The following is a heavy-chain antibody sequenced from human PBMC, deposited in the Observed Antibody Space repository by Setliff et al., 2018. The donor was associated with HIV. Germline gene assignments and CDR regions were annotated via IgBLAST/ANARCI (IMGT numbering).Heavy chain of an antibody. Sequence: SETLSLTCAVSGYSWSWVRQPPGKELEWIGDINHSGSTNYNPSLKSRVTISEEKSKNQFFLKLTSVTAADTAVYYCAREIYGGNSRPFDYWGQGTLVTVSS. CDR3: AREIYGGNSRPFDY. D-gene: IGHD4-17*01. J-gene: IGHJ4*02. V-gene: IGHV4-34*01. CDR1: GYS. CDR2: INHSGST.